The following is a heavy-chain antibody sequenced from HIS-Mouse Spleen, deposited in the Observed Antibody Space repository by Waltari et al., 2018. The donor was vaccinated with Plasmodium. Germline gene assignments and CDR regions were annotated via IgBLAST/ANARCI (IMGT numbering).Heavy chain of an antibody. CDR2: IYYRGST. CDR3: ARHRIFGVVISYFDY. Sequence: QLQLQESGPGLVKPSETLSLTCTVSGGSISSSSYYWGWIRQPPGKGLEWIGSIYYRGSTDSNPSLKSRVTISVDTSKNQFSLKLSSVTAADTAVYYCARHRIFGVVISYFDYWGQGTLVTVSS. J-gene: IGHJ4*02. D-gene: IGHD3-3*01. V-gene: IGHV4-39*01. CDR1: GGSISSSSYY.